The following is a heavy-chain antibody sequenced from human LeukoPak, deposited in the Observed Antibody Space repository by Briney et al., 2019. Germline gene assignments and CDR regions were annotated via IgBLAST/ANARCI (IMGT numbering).Heavy chain of an antibody. V-gene: IGHV3-7*04. CDR1: GFTFSSYW. CDR3: ARALTGSYWYFDL. J-gene: IGHJ2*01. CDR2: IKQDGSEK. Sequence: PGGSLRLSCAASGFTFSSYWMSWVRQAPGQGLEWVANIKQDGSEKYYVDSVKGRFTISRDNAKNSLYLQMNSLRAEDTAVYYCARALTGSYWYFDLWGPGTLVTVSS. D-gene: IGHD7-27*01.